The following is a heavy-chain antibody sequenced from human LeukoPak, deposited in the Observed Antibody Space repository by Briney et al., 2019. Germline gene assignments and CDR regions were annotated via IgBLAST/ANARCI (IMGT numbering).Heavy chain of an antibody. CDR1: GYTFTGYY. J-gene: IGHJ4*02. CDR3: ARDPVKTVLRFLEWSSPFNY. D-gene: IGHD3-3*01. CDR2: INPNSGGT. Sequence: ASVKVSCKASGYTFTGYYMHWVRQAPGQGLEWMGWINPNSGGTNYAQKFQGRVTMTRDTSISTAYTELSSLRSDDTAVYYCARDPVKTVLRFLEWSSPFNYWGQGTLVTVSS. V-gene: IGHV1-2*02.